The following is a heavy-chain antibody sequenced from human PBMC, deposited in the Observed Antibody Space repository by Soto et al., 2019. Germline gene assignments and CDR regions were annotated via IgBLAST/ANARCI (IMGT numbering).Heavy chain of an antibody. Sequence: QVQLVESGGGLVKPGGSLRLSCVASGFTFSDYYMTWIRQAPGKGLEWVVYISSSGSGIYYPDSVKGRFTISRDNAKNSLYLQMSSLRAEDTAVYYCARAYSDAFDIWGQGTMVTVSS. V-gene: IGHV3-11*01. CDR1: GFTFSDYY. CDR2: ISSSGSGI. D-gene: IGHD2-15*01. CDR3: ARAYSDAFDI. J-gene: IGHJ3*02.